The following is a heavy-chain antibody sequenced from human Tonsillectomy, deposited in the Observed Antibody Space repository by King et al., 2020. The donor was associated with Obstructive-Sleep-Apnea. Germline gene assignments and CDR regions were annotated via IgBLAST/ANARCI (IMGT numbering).Heavy chain of an antibody. D-gene: IGHD7-27*01. J-gene: IGHJ4*02. CDR3: ARENPELGDFDY. CDR1: GGSISSGGYY. V-gene: IGHV4-31*03. Sequence: VQLQESGPGLVKPSQTLSLTCTVSGGSISSGGYYWGWIRQHPGKGLEWIGYIYYSGSTYYNPSLKSRVTISVDTTKNQFSLKLSSVTSADTSVYYCARENPELGDFDYWGQGTLVTVSS. CDR2: IYYSGST.